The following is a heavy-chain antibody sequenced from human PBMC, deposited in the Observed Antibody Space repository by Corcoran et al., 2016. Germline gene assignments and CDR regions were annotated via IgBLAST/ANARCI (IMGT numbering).Heavy chain of an antibody. Sequence: QVQLVESGGGVVQPGRSLRLSFAASGFTFSSYGMHWVRQAPGKGLGWVAVIWYDGSNKYYADSVKGRFTISRDNSKNTLYLQMNSLRAEDTAVYYGARDGIAARGMDVVGQGTTVTVSS. CDR1: GFTFSSYG. V-gene: IGHV3-33*01. CDR2: IWYDGSNK. D-gene: IGHD6-13*01. CDR3: ARDGIAARGMDV. J-gene: IGHJ6*02.